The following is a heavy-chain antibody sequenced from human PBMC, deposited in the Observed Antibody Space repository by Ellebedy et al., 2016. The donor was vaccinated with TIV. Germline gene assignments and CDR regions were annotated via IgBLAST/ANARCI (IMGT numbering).Heavy chain of an antibody. Sequence: GESLKISCAASGFTFSSYSMNWVRQAPGKGLEWVSSISSSSSYIYYADSVKGRFTISRDNAKNSLYLQMNSLRAEDTAVYYCARDPSGYSVNWFDPWGQGTLVTVSS. CDR2: ISSSSSYI. CDR1: GFTFSSYS. J-gene: IGHJ5*02. V-gene: IGHV3-21*01. D-gene: IGHD5-12*01. CDR3: ARDPSGYSVNWFDP.